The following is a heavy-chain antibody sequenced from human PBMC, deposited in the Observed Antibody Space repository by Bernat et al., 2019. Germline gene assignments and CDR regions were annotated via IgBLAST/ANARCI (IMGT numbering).Heavy chain of an antibody. D-gene: IGHD3-22*01. Sequence: EVQLVESGGGLVQPGGSLRLSCAASGFTFSSYWMSWVRQAPGKGLEWVANIKQDGSEKYYVDSVKGRFTISRDNAKNSLYLKMNSLRAEDTAVYYCARGIGPDLTYYYDSSGYQNAFDIWGQGTMVTVSS. V-gene: IGHV3-7*03. CDR2: IKQDGSEK. CDR3: ARGIGPDLTYYYDSSGYQNAFDI. J-gene: IGHJ3*02. CDR1: GFTFSSYW.